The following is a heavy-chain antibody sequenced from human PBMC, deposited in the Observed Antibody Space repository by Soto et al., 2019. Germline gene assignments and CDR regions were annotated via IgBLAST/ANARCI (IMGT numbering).Heavy chain of an antibody. V-gene: IGHV3-74*01. Sequence: GGSLRLSCAASGFTFSSYWMHWVRQAPGKGLVWVSRINSDGSSTSYADSVKGRFTISRDNAKNTLYLQMNSLRAEDTAVYYCARDGPARYYYYYGMDVWGQGTTVTVSS. D-gene: IGHD6-25*01. CDR2: INSDGSST. CDR3: ARDGPARYYYYYGMDV. J-gene: IGHJ6*02. CDR1: GFTFSSYW.